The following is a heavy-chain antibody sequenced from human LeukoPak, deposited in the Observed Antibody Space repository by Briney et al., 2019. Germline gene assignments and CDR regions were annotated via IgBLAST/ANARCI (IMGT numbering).Heavy chain of an antibody. CDR3: AIGGGDFRLDYYYGMDV. CDR1: GGTFSSYA. D-gene: IGHD2-21*02. J-gene: IGHJ6*02. Sequence: SVKVSCKASGGTFSSYAISWVRQAPGQGLEWMGRIIPILGIANYAQKFQGRVTITADKSTSTAYMELSSLRSEDTAVYYCAIGGGDFRLDYYYGMDVWGQGTTVTVSS. V-gene: IGHV1-69*04. CDR2: IIPILGIA.